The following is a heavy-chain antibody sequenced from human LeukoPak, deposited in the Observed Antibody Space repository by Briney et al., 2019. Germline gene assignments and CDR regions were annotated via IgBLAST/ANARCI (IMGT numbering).Heavy chain of an antibody. D-gene: IGHD3-22*01. CDR3: ASSIPPYYYDSSGSFDY. Sequence: ASVKVSCKASGYTFTGYYMHWVRQGPGQGLEWMGWINPNSGGTNYAQKFQGSVPMTRDTSISTAYMELSRLRSDDTAVYYCASSIPPYYYDSSGSFDYWGQGTLVTVSS. CDR2: INPNSGGT. V-gene: IGHV1-2*02. J-gene: IGHJ4*02. CDR1: GYTFTGYY.